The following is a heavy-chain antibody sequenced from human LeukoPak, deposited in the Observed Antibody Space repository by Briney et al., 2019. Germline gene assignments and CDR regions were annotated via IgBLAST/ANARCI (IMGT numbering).Heavy chain of an antibody. J-gene: IGHJ4*02. CDR2: INPNSAAS. CDR1: GYSFSGHY. Sequence: GASVKVSCKASGYSFSGHYIDWVRQAPGQGLEWMGQINPNSAASHYAQKFQDRVTMTSDTSINMAYMELRSLRSDDTAVYYCARDFYGSRPGAFDYWGQGTLVTVSS. D-gene: IGHD3-10*01. V-gene: IGHV1-2*06. CDR3: ARDFYGSRPGAFDY.